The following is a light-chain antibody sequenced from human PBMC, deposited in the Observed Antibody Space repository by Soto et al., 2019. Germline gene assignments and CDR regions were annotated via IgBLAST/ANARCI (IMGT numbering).Light chain of an antibody. CDR1: SGDVGGHNY. J-gene: IGLJ1*01. CDR2: EVT. Sequence: QSVLTQPASVSGSPGQSITISCTGTSGDVGGHNYVSWYQQHPGRAPKLMIYEVTNRPSGVSNRFSGSKSGNTASLTISGLQAEDEADYYCTSYTRSATPYIYGSGTKVTVL. CDR3: TSYTRSATPYI. V-gene: IGLV2-14*01.